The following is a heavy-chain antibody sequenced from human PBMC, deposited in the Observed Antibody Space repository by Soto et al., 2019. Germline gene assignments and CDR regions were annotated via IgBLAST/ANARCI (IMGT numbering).Heavy chain of an antibody. V-gene: IGHV3-48*01. Sequence: GGSLRLSCAASGFTFSSYSMNWVRQAPGKGLEWVSYISSSSSTIYYADSVKGRFTISRNNAKNSLYLQMNSLGAEDTAVYYCARVGYSYGSYMDVWGKGTTVTVSS. J-gene: IGHJ6*03. CDR1: GFTFSSYS. CDR3: ARVGYSYGSYMDV. D-gene: IGHD5-18*01. CDR2: ISSSSSTI.